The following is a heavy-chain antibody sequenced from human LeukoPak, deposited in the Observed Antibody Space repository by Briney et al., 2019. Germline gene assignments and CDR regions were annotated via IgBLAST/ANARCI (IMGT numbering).Heavy chain of an antibody. CDR1: GFTFRSFA. D-gene: IGHD2-15*01. CDR2: ISGSGGST. Sequence: GGSLRLSCAASGFTFRSFAMNWVRQAPGKGLEWVSGISGSGGSTYYADSVKGRFTISRDNSKNTLYLQMNSLRAEDTAVYYCAKEAVYCSGGSCYLYYFDYWGQGTLVTVSS. CDR3: AKEAVYCSGGSCYLYYFDY. J-gene: IGHJ4*02. V-gene: IGHV3-23*01.